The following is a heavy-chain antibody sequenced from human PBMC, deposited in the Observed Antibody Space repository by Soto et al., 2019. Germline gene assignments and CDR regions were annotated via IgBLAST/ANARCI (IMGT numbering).Heavy chain of an antibody. V-gene: IGHV3-33*01. CDR1: GFTFSSYG. CDR3: ARGGLVGAEPAY. J-gene: IGHJ4*02. Sequence: QVQLVESGGGVVQPGRSLRLSCAASGFTFSSYGMHWVRQAPGKGLEWVAVIWYDGSNKYYADSVKGRFTISRENSKNPVYLQMSSLRAEARAVYYCARGGLVGAEPAYWGEGTLVTVSS. D-gene: IGHD1-26*01. CDR2: IWYDGSNK.